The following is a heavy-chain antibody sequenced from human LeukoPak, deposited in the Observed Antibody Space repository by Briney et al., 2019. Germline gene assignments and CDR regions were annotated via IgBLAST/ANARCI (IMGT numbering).Heavy chain of an antibody. CDR3: ATDRSSSGWYYFDY. CDR2: FDPEDGET. D-gene: IGHD6-19*01. V-gene: IGHV1-24*01. J-gene: IGHJ4*02. CDR1: GYTLTELS. Sequence: ASVEVSCKVSGYTLTELSMHWVRQAPGKGLEWMGGFDPEDGETIYAQKFQGRVTMTEDTSTDTAYMELSSLRSEDTAVYYCATDRSSSGWYYFDYWGQGTLVTVSS.